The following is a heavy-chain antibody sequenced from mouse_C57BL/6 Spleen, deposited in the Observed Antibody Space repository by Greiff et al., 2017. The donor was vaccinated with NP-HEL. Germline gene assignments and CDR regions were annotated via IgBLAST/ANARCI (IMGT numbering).Heavy chain of an antibody. Sequence: VQLQQSGAELARPGASVKLSCKASGYTFTSYGISWVKQRTGQGLEWIGEIYPRSGNTYYNEKFKGKATLTADKSSSTAYMELRGLTSEDSAVYFCARKKDSNYEGYWGQGTTLTVSS. CDR2: IYPRSGNT. D-gene: IGHD2-5*01. CDR3: ARKKDSNYEGY. V-gene: IGHV1-81*01. CDR1: GYTFTSYG. J-gene: IGHJ2*01.